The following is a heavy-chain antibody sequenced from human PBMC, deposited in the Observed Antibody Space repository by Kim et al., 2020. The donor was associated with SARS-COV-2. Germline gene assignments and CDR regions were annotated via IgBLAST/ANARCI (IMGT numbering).Heavy chain of an antibody. CDR1: GGSISSSSYY. CDR3: ARRLSSYYYGSGSYDVDY. CDR2: IYYSGST. Sequence: SETLSLTCTVSGGSISSSSYYWGWIRQPPGKGLEWIGSIYYSGSTYYNPSLKSRVTISVDTSKNQFSLKLSSVTAADTAVYYCARRLSSYYYGSGSYDVDYWGQGTLVTVSS. D-gene: IGHD3-10*01. V-gene: IGHV4-39*01. J-gene: IGHJ4*02.